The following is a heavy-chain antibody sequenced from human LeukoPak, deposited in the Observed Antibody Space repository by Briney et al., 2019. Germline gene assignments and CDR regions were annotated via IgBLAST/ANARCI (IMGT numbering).Heavy chain of an antibody. CDR1: GGSISSGGYS. J-gene: IGHJ4*02. D-gene: IGHD2-2*01. V-gene: IGHV4-61*08. CDR2: IYYSGST. Sequence: SETLSLTCAVSGGSISSGGYSWSWIRQPPGKGLEWIGYIYYSGSTNYNPSLKSRVTISVDTSKNQFSLKLSSVTAADTAVYYCARVGPDCSSTSCLDYWGQGTLVTVSS. CDR3: ARVGPDCSSTSCLDY.